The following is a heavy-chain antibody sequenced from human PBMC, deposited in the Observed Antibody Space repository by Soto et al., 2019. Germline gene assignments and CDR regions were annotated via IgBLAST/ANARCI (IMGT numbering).Heavy chain of an antibody. CDR1: GFTFSSYW. CDR3: ARGEGGWSPFDY. CDR2: INSDGSST. D-gene: IGHD1-26*01. Sequence: GGSLRLSCAASGFTFSSYWMHWVRQAPGKGLVWVSRINSDGSSTSYADSVKGRFTISRDNAKNTLYLQMNSLRAEDTAVYYCARGEGGWSPFDYWGQGTLVTVSS. V-gene: IGHV3-74*01. J-gene: IGHJ4*02.